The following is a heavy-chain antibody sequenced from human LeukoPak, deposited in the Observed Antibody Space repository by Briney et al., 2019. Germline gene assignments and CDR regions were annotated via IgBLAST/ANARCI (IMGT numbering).Heavy chain of an antibody. Sequence: ASVKVSCKASGYTFTGYYMHWVGQAPGQGLEWMGWINPNSGGTNYAQKFQGRVTMTRDTSISTAYMELSRLRSDDTAVYYCASLPLYSGSYSLDYWGQGTLVTVSS. V-gene: IGHV1-2*02. CDR1: GYTFTGYY. CDR2: INPNSGGT. CDR3: ASLPLYSGSYSLDY. D-gene: IGHD1-26*01. J-gene: IGHJ4*02.